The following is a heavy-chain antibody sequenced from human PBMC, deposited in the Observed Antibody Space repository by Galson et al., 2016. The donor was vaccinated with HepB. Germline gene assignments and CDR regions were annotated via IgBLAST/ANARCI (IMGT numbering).Heavy chain of an antibody. Sequence: SLRLSCAASGFTFSRYGMHWVRQAPGKGLEWVALIWSDGSNKYYADSVKGRFTISRDNSKNTAYLQMNSLRAEDTAVYYCARVREQQLLDAFDIWGQGTMVTVSS. CDR2: IWSDGSNK. CDR1: GFTFSRYG. J-gene: IGHJ3*02. V-gene: IGHV3-33*01. D-gene: IGHD6-13*01. CDR3: ARVREQQLLDAFDI.